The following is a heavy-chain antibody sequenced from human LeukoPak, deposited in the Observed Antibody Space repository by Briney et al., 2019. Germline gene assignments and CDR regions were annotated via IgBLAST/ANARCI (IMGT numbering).Heavy chain of an antibody. CDR2: IYYSGST. V-gene: IGHV4-39*01. J-gene: IGHJ5*02. Sequence: SETLSLTCTVSGGSISSSSYYWGWIRQPPGKGLEWIGSIYYSGSTYYNPSLKSRVTISVDTSKNQFSLKLSSVTAADTAVYYCARRQSVSGSYRGRLGFDPWGQGTLVTVSS. CDR3: ARRQSVSGSYRGRLGFDP. D-gene: IGHD1-26*01. CDR1: GGSISSSSYY.